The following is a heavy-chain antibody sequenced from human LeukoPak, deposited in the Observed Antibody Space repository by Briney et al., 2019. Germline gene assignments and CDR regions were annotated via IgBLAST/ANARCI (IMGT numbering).Heavy chain of an antibody. Sequence: GGSLRLSCAASGFTFSSYSMNWVRQAPGKGLEWVSSISSSSSYIYYADSVKGRFTISRDNAKNSLYLQMNSLRAEDTAVYYWAREGRPSSPWGTTGYYMDVWGKGTTVTASS. V-gene: IGHV3-21*01. CDR1: GFTFSSYS. CDR2: ISSSSSYI. CDR3: AREGRPSSPWGTTGYYMDV. D-gene: IGHD1-1*01. J-gene: IGHJ6*03.